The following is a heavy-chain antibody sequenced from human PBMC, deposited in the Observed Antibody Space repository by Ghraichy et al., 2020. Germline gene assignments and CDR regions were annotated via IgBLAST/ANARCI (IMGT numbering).Heavy chain of an antibody. CDR2: IYTSGST. CDR3: ARVRFSGIAAAGPYFDY. Sequence: SETLSLTCTVSGGSISSYYWSWIRQPAGKGLEWIGRIYTSGSTNYNPSLKSRVTMSVDTSKNQFSLKLSSVTAADTAVYYCARVRFSGIAAAGPYFDYWGQGTLVTVSS. V-gene: IGHV4-4*07. J-gene: IGHJ4*02. CDR1: GGSISSYY. D-gene: IGHD6-13*01.